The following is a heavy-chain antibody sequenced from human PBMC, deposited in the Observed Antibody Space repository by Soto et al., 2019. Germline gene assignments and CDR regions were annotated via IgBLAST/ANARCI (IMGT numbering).Heavy chain of an antibody. D-gene: IGHD3-3*01. CDR3: AHRRGGYDMGPFDY. CDR2: IYWDDDK. V-gene: IGHV2-5*02. Sequence: QITLKESGPPLVKPTQTLTLTCTFSGFSLSTSGVGVGWIRQPPGKALEWLALIYWDDDKRYSPSLKSRLTITKDTTKHQGVLTMTNMDPLDTATYYSAHRRGGYDMGPFDYWGQGTLVTFAS. J-gene: IGHJ4*02. CDR1: GFSLSTSGVG.